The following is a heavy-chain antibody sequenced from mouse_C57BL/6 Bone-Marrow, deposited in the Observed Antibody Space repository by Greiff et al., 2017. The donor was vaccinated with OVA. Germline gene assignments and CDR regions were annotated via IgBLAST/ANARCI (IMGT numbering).Heavy chain of an antibody. D-gene: IGHD2-5*01. V-gene: IGHV1-18*01. CDR1: GYTFTDYN. CDR2: INPNNGGT. CDR3: ARAGYSNFYV. J-gene: IGHJ1*03. Sequence: EVQLQQSGPELVKPGASVTIPCKASGYTFTDYNMDWVKQSHGKSLEWIGDINPNNGGTIYNQKFKGKATLTVDKSSSTAYMELRSLTSEDTAVYYCARAGYSNFYVWGTGTTVTVSS.